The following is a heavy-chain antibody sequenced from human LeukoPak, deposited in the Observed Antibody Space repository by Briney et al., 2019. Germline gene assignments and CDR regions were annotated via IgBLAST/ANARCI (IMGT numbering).Heavy chain of an antibody. CDR2: ISSSSSYI. CDR1: GFTFSSYS. V-gene: IGHV3-21*01. CDR3: ARIGQQLLIDY. Sequence: GGSLRLSCAASGFTFSSYSMNWVRQAPGKGLEWVSSISSSSSYIYYADSMKGRFTISRDNAKNSLYLQMNSLRAEDTAVYYCARIGQQLLIDYWGQGTLVTVSS. J-gene: IGHJ4*02. D-gene: IGHD6-13*01.